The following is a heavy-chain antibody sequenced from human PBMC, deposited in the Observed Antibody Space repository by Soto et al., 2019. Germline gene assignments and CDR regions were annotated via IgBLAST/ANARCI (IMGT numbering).Heavy chain of an antibody. D-gene: IGHD1-1*01. Sequence: QPGGSLRLSCAASGFTFSIYAMSWVRQAAGKGLEWVAFIHPTGEPFYSDSVKGRFAISRDTFKNTLSLQMNSLRVEDTAVYYCTSGLDDAKIHYWGQGTLVTVSS. CDR3: TSGLDDAKIHY. CDR2: IHPTGEP. J-gene: IGHJ4*02. CDR1: GFTFSIYA. V-gene: IGHV3-23*01.